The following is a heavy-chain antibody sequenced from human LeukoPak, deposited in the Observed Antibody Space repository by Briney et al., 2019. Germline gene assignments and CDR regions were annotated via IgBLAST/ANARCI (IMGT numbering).Heavy chain of an antibody. CDR1: GYSISSGYY. D-gene: IGHD3-22*01. V-gene: IGHV4-38-2*02. CDR3: ARDLLYYYDSSGYSY. J-gene: IGHJ4*02. Sequence: SETLSLTCTVSGYSISSGYYWGWIRQPPGKGLEWIGSIYHSGSTYYNPSLKSRVTISVDTSKNQFSLKLSSVTAADTAVYYCARDLLYYYDSSGYSYWGQGTLVTVSS. CDR2: IYHSGST.